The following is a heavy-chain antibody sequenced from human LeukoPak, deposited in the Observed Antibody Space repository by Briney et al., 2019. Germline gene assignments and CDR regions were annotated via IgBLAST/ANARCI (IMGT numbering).Heavy chain of an antibody. CDR1: GFSLRTSGVG. D-gene: IGHD3-22*01. J-gene: IGHJ4*02. CDR3: ARTYDSSGYYSFFFDY. CDR2: IYWDDDK. Sequence: SGPTLINPTQPLTLTCTFSGFSLRTSGVGVGWIRQPPGKALEWLTLIYWDDDKRYSPSLKSRLTIAKDSSKNQVVLTMTNMDPVDTATYYCARTYDSSGYYSFFFDYWGQGTLVTVSS. V-gene: IGHV2-5*02.